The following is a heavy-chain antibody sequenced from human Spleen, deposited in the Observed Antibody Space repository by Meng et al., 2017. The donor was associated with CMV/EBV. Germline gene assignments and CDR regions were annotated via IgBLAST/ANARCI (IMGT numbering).Heavy chain of an antibody. J-gene: IGHJ4*02. CDR3: ARTAYCGGDCYSYFDY. CDR1: GYTFTSYG. D-gene: IGHD2-21*01. CDR2: ISAYNGNT. Sequence: SGYTFTSYGISWVRQAPGQGLEWMGWISAYNGNTNYAQKLQGRVTMTTDTSTSTAYMELRSLRPDDTAVYYCARTAYCGGDCYSYFDYWGQGTLVTVSS. V-gene: IGHV1-18*01.